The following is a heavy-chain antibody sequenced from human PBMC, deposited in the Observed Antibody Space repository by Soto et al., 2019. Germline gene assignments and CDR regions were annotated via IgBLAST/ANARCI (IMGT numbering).Heavy chain of an antibody. CDR2: FISVGSST. CDR1: GFTFSSYW. D-gene: IGHD1-26*01. CDR3: ARAAGATGP. Sequence: PGGSLRLSCAASGFTFSSYWMHWVRQAPGKGLVWVLRFISVGSSTSYAASVKGRFTISRDNAKNTLYLKMNILRAEDTAVYYCARAAGATGPWGQGTLVTVSS. J-gene: IGHJ5*02. V-gene: IGHV3-74*01.